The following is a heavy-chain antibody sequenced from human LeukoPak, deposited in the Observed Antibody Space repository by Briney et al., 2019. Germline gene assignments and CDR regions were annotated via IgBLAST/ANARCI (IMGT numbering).Heavy chain of an antibody. V-gene: IGHV4-61*02. Sequence: PSETPSLTCTVSGGSISSGSYFWTWIRQPAGKGLEWIGRIFTSGTTNYNPSLKSRVTISIDTSKNQFFLKLSSVTAADTAVYYCVGLNFDYWGQGTLVTVSS. J-gene: IGHJ4*02. CDR1: GGSISSGSYF. CDR3: VGLNFDY. CDR2: IFTSGTT.